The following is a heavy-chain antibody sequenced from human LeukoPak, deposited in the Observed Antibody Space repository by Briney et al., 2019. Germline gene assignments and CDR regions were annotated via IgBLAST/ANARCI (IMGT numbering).Heavy chain of an antibody. J-gene: IGHJ4*02. D-gene: IGHD5-12*01. Sequence: KPGGSLRLSCAASGFTFSSYTMNWVRQAPGKGLEWVSSISSRRSYIYYADSVKGRFTISRDNTMNSLFLQMNSLRAEDTAVYYCAPALSLYDYIYFDYWGQGTLVTVSS. CDR1: GFTFSSYT. CDR2: ISSRRSYI. CDR3: APALSLYDYIYFDY. V-gene: IGHV3-21*01.